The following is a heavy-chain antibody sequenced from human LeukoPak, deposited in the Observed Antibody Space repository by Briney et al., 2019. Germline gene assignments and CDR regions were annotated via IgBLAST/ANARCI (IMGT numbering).Heavy chain of an antibody. D-gene: IGHD3-16*02. Sequence: SETLSLTCTVSGGSISSYYWSWIRQPPGKGLEWIGYIYYSGSTNYNPSLKSRVTISVDTSKNQFSLKLSSVTAADTAVYYCARHLRLGELSLFGTFDYWGQGTLVTVSS. V-gene: IGHV4-59*08. CDR3: ARHLRLGELSLFGTFDY. CDR2: IYYSGST. CDR1: GGSISSYY. J-gene: IGHJ4*02.